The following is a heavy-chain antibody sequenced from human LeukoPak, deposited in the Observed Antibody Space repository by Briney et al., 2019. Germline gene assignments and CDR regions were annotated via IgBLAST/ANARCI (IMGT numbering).Heavy chain of an antibody. CDR2: ISSSSSYT. CDR1: GFTFSDYY. CDR3: ARVTTVTTHFDY. Sequence: GGSLRLSCAASGFTFSDYYMSWIRQAPGKGLEWVSYISSSSSYTNYADSVKGRFTISRDNAKNSLYLQMNSLRDEDTAVYYCARVTTVTTHFDYWGQGTLVTVSS. V-gene: IGHV3-11*06. D-gene: IGHD4-17*01. J-gene: IGHJ4*02.